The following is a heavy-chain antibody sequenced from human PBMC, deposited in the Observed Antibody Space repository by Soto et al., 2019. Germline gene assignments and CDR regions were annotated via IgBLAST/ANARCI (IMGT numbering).Heavy chain of an antibody. Sequence: XGSLRLSCLASGFTFSRYNMHWVRQAPGKGLEWVAYVTTSGDTMFYADSVEGRFAISRDVAKNSVHLQMNSLGDEDTAVYYCVREEASGSSGLTYHYYYNGMDVWGQGTTVTVSS. CDR2: VTTSGDTM. CDR1: GFTFSRYN. D-gene: IGHD3-10*01. V-gene: IGHV3-48*02. CDR3: VREEASGSSGLTYHYYYNGMDV. J-gene: IGHJ6*02.